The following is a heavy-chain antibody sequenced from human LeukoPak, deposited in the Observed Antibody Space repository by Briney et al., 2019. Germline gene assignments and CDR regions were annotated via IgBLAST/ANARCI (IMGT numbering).Heavy chain of an antibody. CDR1: GGTFSSYA. Sequence: SVKVSCKASGGTFSSYAISWVRQAPGQGLEWMGGIIPIFGTANHAQKFQGRVTITADESTSTAYMELSSLRSEDTAVYYCASPSMVRGVDYYYYGMDVWGKGTTVTVSS. D-gene: IGHD3-10*01. CDR2: IIPIFGTA. V-gene: IGHV1-69*01. CDR3: ASPSMVRGVDYYYYGMDV. J-gene: IGHJ6*04.